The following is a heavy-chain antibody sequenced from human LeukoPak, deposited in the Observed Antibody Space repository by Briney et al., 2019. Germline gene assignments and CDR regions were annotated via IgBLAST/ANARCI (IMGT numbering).Heavy chain of an antibody. CDR3: SREVGYYFYYMDV. CDR2: INNDGSST. Sequence: GGSLRLSCAASGFTFSSYWMHWVRQAPGKGLVWVSRINNDGSSTSYADSVKGRFTISRDNAKNTLYLQMNSLRADDTAVYYCSREVGYYFYYMDVWGKGTTVTVSS. D-gene: IGHD3-10*01. CDR1: GFTFSSYW. J-gene: IGHJ6*03. V-gene: IGHV3-74*01.